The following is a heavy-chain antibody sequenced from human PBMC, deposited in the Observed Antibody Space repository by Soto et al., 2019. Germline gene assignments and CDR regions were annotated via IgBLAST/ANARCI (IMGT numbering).Heavy chain of an antibody. CDR1: GFTFSTYT. D-gene: IGHD1-26*01. CDR3: ARGGGSSDFDY. J-gene: IGHJ4*02. Sequence: QVPLVESGGGVVQPGRSLRLSCTASGFTFSTYTMHWVRQAPGKGLEWVAVIAYDGSNRYYADSVKGRFTISRDNSLYLQMSSLRPEDTAVYYCARGGGSSDFDYWGQGTLVTVSS. V-gene: IGHV3-30*04. CDR2: IAYDGSNR.